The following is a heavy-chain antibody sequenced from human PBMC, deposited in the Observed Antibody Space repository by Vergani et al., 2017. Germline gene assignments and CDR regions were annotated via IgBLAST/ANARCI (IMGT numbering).Heavy chain of an antibody. CDR2: IYYSGST. CDR3: ARGGGYKSPLYYGMDV. J-gene: IGHJ6*02. V-gene: IGHV4-39*07. CDR1: GGSISSSSYY. Sequence: QLQLQESGPGLVKPSETLSLTCTVSGGSISSSSYYWGWIRQPPGKGLEWIGSIYYSGSTYSNPSLKSRVTISVDTSKNQFSLKLSSVTAADTAVYYCARGGGYKSPLYYGMDVWGQGTTVTVSS. D-gene: IGHD5-24*01.